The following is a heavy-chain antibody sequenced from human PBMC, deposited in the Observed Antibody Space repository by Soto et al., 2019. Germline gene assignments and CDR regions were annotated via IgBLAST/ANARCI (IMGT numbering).Heavy chain of an antibody. CDR3: AKGSDYFDSGGHKLEYFHH. CDR1: GFTFSRSA. CDR2: ISGSGDDT. D-gene: IGHD3-22*01. V-gene: IGHV3-23*01. J-gene: IGHJ1*01. Sequence: GGSLRLSCAASGFTFSRSAMNWVRQAPGKGLGWVSAISGSGDDTYYADSVRGRFTISRDYSKNTLYLQMNSLRAEDTAVYFCAKGSDYFDSGGHKLEYFHHWGQGTLVTVSS.